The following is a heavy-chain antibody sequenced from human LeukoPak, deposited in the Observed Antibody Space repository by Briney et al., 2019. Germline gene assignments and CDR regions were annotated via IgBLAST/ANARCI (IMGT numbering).Heavy chain of an antibody. CDR3: ARDLYGFWSGYFHAFDM. D-gene: IGHD3-3*01. CDR1: GFSFSTYW. CDR2: IKQDGSEK. J-gene: IGHJ3*02. V-gene: IGHV3-7*01. Sequence: GGSLRLSCAASGFSFSTYWMSWVRQAPGKGLEWVANIKQDGSEKYYVDSAKGRFTISRDNAKNTLYLQMNSLRAEDTAVYYCARDLYGFWSGYFHAFDMWGQGTLVTVSS.